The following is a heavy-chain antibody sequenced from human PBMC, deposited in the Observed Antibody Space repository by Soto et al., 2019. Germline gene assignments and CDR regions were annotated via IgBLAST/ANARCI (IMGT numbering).Heavy chain of an antibody. D-gene: IGHD4-4*01. J-gene: IGHJ6*04. CDR1: GFTFSSYW. CDR3: APKMTTMAAV. CDR2: INSDGTST. V-gene: IGHV3-74*01. Sequence: GGSLRLSCAASGFTFSSYWMHWVRQAPGKGRVWVSRINSDGTSTSYADSVKGRFTISRDNAKNTLYLQMTSLRAEDTAVYYCAPKMTTMAAVWGKGTTVTVSS.